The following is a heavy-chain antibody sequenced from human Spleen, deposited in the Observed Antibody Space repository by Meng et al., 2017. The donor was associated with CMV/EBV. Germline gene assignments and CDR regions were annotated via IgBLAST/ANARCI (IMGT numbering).Heavy chain of an antibody. D-gene: IGHD1-7*01. J-gene: IGHJ4*02. CDR3: AKDKDPTGTTAYYFDY. CDR1: GFTFSSYA. V-gene: IGHV3-23*01. CDR2: ISGSGGST. Sequence: GESLKISCAASGFTFSSYAMSWVRQAPGKGLEWVSVISGSGGSTYYADSVKGRFTISRDNSKNTLYLQMNSLRAEDTAVYYCAKDKDPTGTTAYYFDYWGQGTLVTVSS.